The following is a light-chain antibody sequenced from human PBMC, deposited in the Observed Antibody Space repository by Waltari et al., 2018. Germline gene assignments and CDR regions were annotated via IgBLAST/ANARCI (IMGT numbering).Light chain of an antibody. CDR1: SRDVGGYNY. CDR2: EVS. CDR3: SSYTTSSTPGV. V-gene: IGLV2-14*01. Sequence: QSALTQPASVSGSPGQSITISCTGTSRDVGGYNYVSWYQQHPGKAPKLMIYEVSKRPSGVSSRFSGSKSGTTASLTISGLQADDEADYYCSSYTTSSTPGVFGGGTKLTVL. J-gene: IGLJ2*01.